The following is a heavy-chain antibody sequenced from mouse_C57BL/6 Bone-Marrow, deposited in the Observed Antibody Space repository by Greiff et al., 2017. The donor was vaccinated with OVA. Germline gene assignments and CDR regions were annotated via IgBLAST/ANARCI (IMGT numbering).Heavy chain of an antibody. Sequence: VQLQQPGAELVMPGASVKLSCKASGYTFTSYWMPWVKQRPGQGLEWIGEIDPSDSYTNYNQKFKGKSTLAVDKSSSTAYMQLSSLTSEDSAVYYCARGFYYGSSYWYFDVWGTGTTVTVSS. CDR3: ARGFYYGSSYWYFDV. V-gene: IGHV1-69*01. J-gene: IGHJ1*03. CDR1: GYTFTSYW. D-gene: IGHD1-1*01. CDR2: IDPSDSYT.